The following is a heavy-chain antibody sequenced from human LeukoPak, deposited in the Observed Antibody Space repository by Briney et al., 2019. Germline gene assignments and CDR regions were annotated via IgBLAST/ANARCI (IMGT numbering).Heavy chain of an antibody. J-gene: IGHJ6*03. Sequence: SETLSLTCAVYGGSFSGYYWSWIRQPPGKGLEWIGEINHSGSANYNPSLKSRVAISVDTSKNQFSLKLSSVTAADTAVYYCARRRLRYFDWLEGDYYYYYMDVWGKGTTVTISS. CDR1: GGSFSGYY. CDR2: INHSGSA. D-gene: IGHD3-9*01. CDR3: ARRRLRYFDWLEGDYYYYYMDV. V-gene: IGHV4-34*01.